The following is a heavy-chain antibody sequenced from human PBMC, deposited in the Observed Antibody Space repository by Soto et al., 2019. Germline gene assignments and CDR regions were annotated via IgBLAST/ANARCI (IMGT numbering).Heavy chain of an antibody. CDR1: GGSISSYY. D-gene: IGHD3-22*01. CDR2: IYYSGST. CDR3: ARAPYTYYDSSGYSLDAFDI. J-gene: IGHJ3*02. Sequence: XETLSLTCTVSGGSISSYYWSWIRQPPGKGLDWIGYIYYSGSTNYNPSLKSRVTISVDTSKNHFSLKLSSVTAADTAVYYCARAPYTYYDSSGYSLDAFDIWGQGPMVTVSS. V-gene: IGHV4-59*01.